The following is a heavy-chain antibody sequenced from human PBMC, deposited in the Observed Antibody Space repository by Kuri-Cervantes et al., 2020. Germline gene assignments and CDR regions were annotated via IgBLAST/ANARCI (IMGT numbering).Heavy chain of an antibody. J-gene: IGHJ2*01. D-gene: IGHD4-17*01. Sequence: SETLSLTCVVSGDSISSSNWWSWVRQSPTKGLEWIGEIYHSVSTNYNPSLKSRVTISVDTSKNQVSLRLTSVTAADTAVYYCARGWRGRSTSVTHYTRYFDLWGRGTLVTVSS. CDR2: IYHSVST. CDR3: ARGWRGRSTSVTHYTRYFDL. V-gene: IGHV4-4*02. CDR1: GDSISSSNW.